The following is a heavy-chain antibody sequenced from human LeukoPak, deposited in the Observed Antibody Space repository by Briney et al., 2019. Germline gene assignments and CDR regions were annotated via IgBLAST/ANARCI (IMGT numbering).Heavy chain of an antibody. CDR3: ARVIGCVAHSGSCYFDY. CDR1: GYTFTGYY. CDR2: INPNSGGT. J-gene: IGHJ4*02. Sequence: ASVKVSCKASGYTFTGYYMYWVRQASGQGLEWMGRINPNSGGTNYAQKFQGRVTMTRDTSISTAYMELSRLRSDDTAVYYCARVIGCVAHSGSCYFDYWGQGTLVTVSS. D-gene: IGHD3-10*01. V-gene: IGHV1-2*06.